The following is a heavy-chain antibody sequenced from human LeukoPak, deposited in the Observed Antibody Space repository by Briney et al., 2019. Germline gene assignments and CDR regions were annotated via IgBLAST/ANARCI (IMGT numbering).Heavy chain of an antibody. CDR3: ARDLYDTSPGENFDY. J-gene: IGHJ4*02. CDR1: GGSISSYY. Sequence: SETLSLTCTVSGGSISSYYWSWIRQPAGKGLEWIGRIYTRGSTNYNPSLKSRVTMSVDTSKNQFSLKLSSVTAADTAVYYCARDLYDTSPGENFDYWGQGTLVTVSS. V-gene: IGHV4-4*07. D-gene: IGHD5/OR15-5a*01. CDR2: IYTRGST.